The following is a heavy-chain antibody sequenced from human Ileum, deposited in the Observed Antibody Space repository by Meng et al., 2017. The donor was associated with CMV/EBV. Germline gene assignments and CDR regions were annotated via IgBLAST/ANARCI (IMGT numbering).Heavy chain of an antibody. CDR2: IYYSGST. CDR1: GGSISSGDYY. CDR3: ARQEELWGYFDY. Sequence: QVQRQGSGPGLVKPSQTLSLTCTVAGGSISSGDYYWNGIRQPPGKGLEWIGYIYYSGSTYFNPSLKSRVTISVDTSKNQFSLKLNSVTAADTAVYYCARQEELWGYFDYWGQGTLVTVSS. V-gene: IGHV4-30-4*08. J-gene: IGHJ4*02. D-gene: IGHD1-7*01.